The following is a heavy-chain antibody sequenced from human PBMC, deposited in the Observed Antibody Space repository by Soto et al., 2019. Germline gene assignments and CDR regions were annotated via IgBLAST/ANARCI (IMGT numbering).Heavy chain of an antibody. CDR3: AREMAGLGGEYDY. D-gene: IGHD3-16*01. J-gene: IGHJ4*02. V-gene: IGHV1-18*01. CDR1: GYTFTKYG. CDR2: ISGSSGNA. Sequence: QVQLVQSGAEVKNPGASVKVSCKTSGYTFTKYGVGWVRQAPGQGLEWMGWISGSSGNANYAEKVQGRITLTTDKYTSTAYIELRSLKSDDTAVYYCAREMAGLGGEYDYWGQGTLVTVSS.